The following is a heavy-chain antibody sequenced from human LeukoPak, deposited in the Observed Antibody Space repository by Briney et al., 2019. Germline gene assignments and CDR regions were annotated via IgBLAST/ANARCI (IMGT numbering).Heavy chain of an antibody. D-gene: IGHD4-17*01. Sequence: SETLSLTCTVSGGSISTSGYYWGWIRQPPGKGLEWIGNIYHSGSTYYNPSLKSRVTMSVDTSNNQFSLKLSSVTAADTAVYYCARGPTTVTRAFDYWGQGTLVTVSS. J-gene: IGHJ4*02. CDR2: IYHSGST. V-gene: IGHV4-39*07. CDR1: GGSISTSGYY. CDR3: ARGPTTVTRAFDY.